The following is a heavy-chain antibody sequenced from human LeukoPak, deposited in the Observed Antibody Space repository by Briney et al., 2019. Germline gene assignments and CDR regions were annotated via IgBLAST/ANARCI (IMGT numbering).Heavy chain of an antibody. CDR3: AKDGAIFGHF. V-gene: IGHV3-23*01. CDR1: GLTFSNYD. D-gene: IGHD3-3*01. CDR2: ISGSGGRT. Sequence: PGGSLRLSCAASGLTFSNYDMNWVRQAPGKGLEWVSGISGSGGRTYYADSVEGRFTISRDNSKNTLYLQMNSLRAEDTAVYYCAKDGAIFGHFWGQGTMVTVSS. J-gene: IGHJ3*01.